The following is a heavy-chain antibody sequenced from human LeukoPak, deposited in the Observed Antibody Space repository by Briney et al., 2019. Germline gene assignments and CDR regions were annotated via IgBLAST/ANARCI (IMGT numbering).Heavy chain of an antibody. Sequence: ASVKVSCKASGYTFTGYYMHWVRQAPGQGLEWMGWINPNSGGTNYAQKFQGRVTMTRDTSISTAYMEPSRLRSDDTAVYYCARVNGDHYGMDVWGQGTTVTVSS. CDR2: INPNSGGT. CDR1: GYTFTGYY. V-gene: IGHV1-2*02. CDR3: ARVNGDHYGMDV. D-gene: IGHD2-21*02. J-gene: IGHJ6*02.